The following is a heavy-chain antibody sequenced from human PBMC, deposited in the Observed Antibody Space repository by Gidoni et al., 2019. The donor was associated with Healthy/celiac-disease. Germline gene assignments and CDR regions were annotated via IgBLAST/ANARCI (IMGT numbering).Heavy chain of an antibody. CDR3: LRVYNWNFDY. CDR2: IGQDGGQK. Sequence: EVQLVESGGDLVQPGESLRGSCVASGFLFSDFWMSWVRQAPGKGLEWVASIGQDGGQKYYADSVRGRFTISRDNAENSLYLEMTSLRVEDTAVYYCLRVYNWNFDYWGQGTLVAVSS. J-gene: IGHJ4*02. V-gene: IGHV3-7*01. CDR1: GFLFSDFW. D-gene: IGHD1-20*01.